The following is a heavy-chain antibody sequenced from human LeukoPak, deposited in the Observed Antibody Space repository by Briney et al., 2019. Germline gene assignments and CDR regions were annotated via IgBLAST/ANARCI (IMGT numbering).Heavy chain of an antibody. CDR1: GFTFSSYA. CDR2: ISGSGGST. CDR3: AKGAYSGSYYPVAFDY. Sequence: PGGSLRLSCAASGFTFSSYAMSWVRQAPGKGLEWVSAISGSGGSTYYADSVKGRFTISRDNSKNTLYLQMNSLRAEDTAVYYCAKGAYSGSYYPVAFDYWGQGTLVTVSS. D-gene: IGHD1-26*01. V-gene: IGHV3-23*01. J-gene: IGHJ4*02.